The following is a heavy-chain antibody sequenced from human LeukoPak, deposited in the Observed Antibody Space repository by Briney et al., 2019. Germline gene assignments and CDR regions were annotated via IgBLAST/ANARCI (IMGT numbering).Heavy chain of an antibody. CDR1: GGSISSYY. J-gene: IGHJ4*02. D-gene: IGHD3-16*01. CDR2: IYYSGST. Sequence: KPSETLSLTCTVSGGSISSYYWSWIRQPPGKGLEWIGYIYYSGSTNYNPSLKSRVTISVDTSKNQFSLELSSVTAADTAVYYCARDLQYYDYVSGSYDYYFDYWGQGTLVTVSS. V-gene: IGHV4-59*01. CDR3: ARDLQYYDYVSGSYDYYFDY.